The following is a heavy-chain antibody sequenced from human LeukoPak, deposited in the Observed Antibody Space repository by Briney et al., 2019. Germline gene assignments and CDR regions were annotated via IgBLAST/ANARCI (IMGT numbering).Heavy chain of an antibody. CDR1: GFTFSSYA. V-gene: IGHV3-23*01. J-gene: IGHJ4*02. D-gene: IGHD3-9*01. CDR2: ISSGDRT. Sequence: GGSLRLSCAASGFTFSSYAMNWVRQAPGKGLEWVSGISSGDRTFHAESVKDRFTISTDKSKDTLYLQMNSLRAEDTVVYYCAKDATASPYFHWFDNWGQGTQVIVSS. CDR3: AKDATASPYFHWFDN.